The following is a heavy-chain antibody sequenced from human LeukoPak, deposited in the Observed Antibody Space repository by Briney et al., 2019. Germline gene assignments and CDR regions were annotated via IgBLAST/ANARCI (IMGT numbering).Heavy chain of an antibody. CDR1: GDIVSNNRAA. V-gene: IGHV6-1*01. CDR3: TRDATRTGWFDP. CDR2: TYYKSRWDN. Sequence: SQTLSLTCAISGDIVSNNRAAWHWIRQSPSRGLEWLGRTYYKSRWDNDYAASVKSRITISPDTSKNQFSLQLNYVTPEESAVYYCTRDATRTGWFDPWGQGTLVTVSS. D-gene: IGHD1-14*01. J-gene: IGHJ5*02.